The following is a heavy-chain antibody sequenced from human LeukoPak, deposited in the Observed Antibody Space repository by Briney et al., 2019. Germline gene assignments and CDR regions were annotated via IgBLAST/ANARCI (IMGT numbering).Heavy chain of an antibody. CDR1: GGSLSSYY. CDR3: ARAGYYDSSGYYSESSPFDY. V-gene: IGHV4-59*01. CDR2: IYYSGST. D-gene: IGHD3-22*01. J-gene: IGHJ4*02. Sequence: PSETLSLTRTVSGGSLSSYYWSWIRQPPGKGLEWIGYIYYSGSTNYNPSLKSRVTISVDTSKNQFSLKLSSVTAADTAVYYCARAGYYDSSGYYSESSPFDYWGQGTLVTVSS.